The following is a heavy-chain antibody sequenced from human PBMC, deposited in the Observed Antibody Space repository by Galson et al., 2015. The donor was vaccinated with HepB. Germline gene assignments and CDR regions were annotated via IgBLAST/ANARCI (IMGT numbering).Heavy chain of an antibody. CDR2: IWYDGSNK. V-gene: IGHV3-33*08. CDR3: ARDCSIAAAGLDY. CDR1: GFTFSSYG. Sequence: SLRLSCAASGFTFSSYGMHWVRQAPGKGLEWVAVIWYDGSNKYYADSVKGRFTISRDNSKNTLYLQMNSLRAEDTAVYCCARDCSIAAAGLDYWGQGTLVTVSS. J-gene: IGHJ4*02. D-gene: IGHD6-13*01.